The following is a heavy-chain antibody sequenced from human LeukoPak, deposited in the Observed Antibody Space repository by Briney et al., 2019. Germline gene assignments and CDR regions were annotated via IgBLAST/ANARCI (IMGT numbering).Heavy chain of an antibody. V-gene: IGHV5-51*01. Sequence: GESLKISCKGSGYSFTSYWIGWVRQMPGKGLEWMRIIYPGDSATRYSPSFQGQVTISADKSISTAYLQWSSLKASDTAMYYCARPTYYDFWSGYYDRDVDAFDIWGQGTMVTVSS. CDR2: IYPGDSAT. CDR3: ARPTYYDFWSGYYDRDVDAFDI. J-gene: IGHJ3*02. CDR1: GYSFTSYW. D-gene: IGHD3-3*01.